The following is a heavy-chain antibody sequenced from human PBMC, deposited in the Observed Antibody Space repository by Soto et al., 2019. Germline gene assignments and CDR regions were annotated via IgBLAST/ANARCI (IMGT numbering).Heavy chain of an antibody. V-gene: IGHV3-23*01. Sequence: GSLRLSCAASGFTFSSYAMSWVRQAPGKGLEWVTAISGSGGSTYYADSVKGRYTISRDNSKNTLYLQMNSLRAEDTAVYYCAKDRVSGDILTGYSPSNWFDPWGQGTLVTVSS. D-gene: IGHD3-9*01. CDR2: ISGSGGST. CDR3: AKDRVSGDILTGYSPSNWFDP. CDR1: GFTFSSYA. J-gene: IGHJ5*02.